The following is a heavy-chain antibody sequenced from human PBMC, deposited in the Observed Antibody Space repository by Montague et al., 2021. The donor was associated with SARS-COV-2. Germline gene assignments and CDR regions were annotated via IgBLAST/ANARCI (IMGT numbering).Heavy chain of an antibody. J-gene: IGHJ3*02. V-gene: IGHV4-34*01. CDR1: GGSFSGYY. Sequence: SETLSLTCAVYGGSFSGYYWSWIRQPPGKGLEWIGEINHSGSTNYNPSLKSRVTISVDTSKNQFSLKLSSVTAADTAVYYCARARPSVVVVAATAFDIWGQGTIVTVSS. CDR3: ARARPSVVVVAATAFDI. D-gene: IGHD2-15*01. CDR2: INHSGST.